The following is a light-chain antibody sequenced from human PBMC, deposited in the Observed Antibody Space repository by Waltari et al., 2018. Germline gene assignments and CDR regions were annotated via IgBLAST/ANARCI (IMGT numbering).Light chain of an antibody. V-gene: IGKV3-11*01. Sequence: DIIFTQSPATLSLSPGQRATLPCRASQSVSDSSAGYQQKPGEAPRLLIYDTFYRATGIPARFSGSGSGTDFTLTISSLEPEDFAVYFCQQRNNWPPTFGQGTRVDIK. CDR3: QQRNNWPPT. CDR1: QSVSDS. J-gene: IGKJ1*01. CDR2: DTF.